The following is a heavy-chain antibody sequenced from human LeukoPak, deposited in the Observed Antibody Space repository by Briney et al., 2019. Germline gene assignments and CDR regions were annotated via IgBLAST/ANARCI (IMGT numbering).Heavy chain of an antibody. CDR2: ISGSGGST. V-gene: IGHV3-23*01. J-gene: IGHJ4*02. CDR3: AKDMSYYGGDY. CDR1: GVTFSTYV. D-gene: IGHD1-26*01. Sequence: PGGSLRLSCAASGVTFSTYVMGWVRQAPGKGLEWVSAISGSGGSTYYADSVKGRFIISRDNSKNTLYLQMNSLRAEDTAVYYCAKDMSYYGGDYWGQGTLVTVSS.